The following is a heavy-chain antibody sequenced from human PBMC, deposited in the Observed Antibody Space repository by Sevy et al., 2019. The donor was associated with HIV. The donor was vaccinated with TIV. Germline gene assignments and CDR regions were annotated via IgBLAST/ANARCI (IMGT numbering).Heavy chain of an antibody. J-gene: IGHJ5*02. D-gene: IGHD2-21*02. V-gene: IGHV1-8*01. CDR1: GYTFTSYD. Sequence: ASVKVSCKASGYTFTSYDINWVRQATGQGVEWMGWMNPNSGNTGYAQKFQGRVTMTRNTSISTAYMELSSLRSEDTAVYYCARIHRAYCGGDCYYNWFDPSGQGTLVTVSS. CDR3: ARIHRAYCGGDCYYNWFDP. CDR2: MNPNSGNT.